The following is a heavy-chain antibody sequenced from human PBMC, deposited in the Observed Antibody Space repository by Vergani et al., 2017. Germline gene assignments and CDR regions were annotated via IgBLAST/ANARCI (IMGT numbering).Heavy chain of an antibody. CDR1: GFTFSSYG. J-gene: IGHJ4*02. V-gene: IGHV3-33*01. CDR2: IWYDGSNK. CDR3: ARDXYCSSTICLWALDY. Sequence: QVQLVESGGGVVQPGRSLRLSCAASGFTFSSYGMHWVRQAPGKGLEWVAVIWYDGSNKYYADSVKGRFTISRDNSKNTLYLQMNSLRAEDTAVYYCARDXYCSSTICLWALDYWGQGTLVTVSS. D-gene: IGHD2-2*01.